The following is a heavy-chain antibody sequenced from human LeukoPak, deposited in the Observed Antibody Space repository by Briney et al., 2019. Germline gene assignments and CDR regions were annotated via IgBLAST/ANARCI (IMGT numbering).Heavy chain of an antibody. Sequence: TGGSLRLSCAASGFTVISNYMSWVRQAPGKGLEWVSLIYSGGSTYYADSVRGRFTISRDNSKNTLCLQMNSLRAEDTAVYYCAKRGCSGGTCYHTPYFDYWGQGALVTVSS. V-gene: IGHV3-53*01. D-gene: IGHD2-15*01. J-gene: IGHJ4*02. CDR3: AKRGCSGGTCYHTPYFDY. CDR2: IYSGGST. CDR1: GFTVISNY.